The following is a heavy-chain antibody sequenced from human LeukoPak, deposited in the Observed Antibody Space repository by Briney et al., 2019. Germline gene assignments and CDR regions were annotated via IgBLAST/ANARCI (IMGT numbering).Heavy chain of an antibody. J-gene: IGHJ6*02. Sequence: WEALKIHLQGSGYGLTSYRMDWVPQVPGKGVGWIGIIYPGYSDPRYSPSFQGQVTISADKSISTAYLQWSSLKASDTAMYYCARLNYENYYYGMDVWGQGTTVTVSS. D-gene: IGHD1-7*01. CDR3: ARLNYENYYYGMDV. CDR1: GYGLTSYR. V-gene: IGHV5-51*01. CDR2: IYPGYSDP.